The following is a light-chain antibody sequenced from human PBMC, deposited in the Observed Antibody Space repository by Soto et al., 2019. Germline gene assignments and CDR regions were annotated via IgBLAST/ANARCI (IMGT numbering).Light chain of an antibody. Sequence: EIVLTQSPGTVSLSPGERATLSCRASQSVSSRNLAWYRQKPGQAPSLLIFGASNRATGIPDRFSGRGSGTDFTLTISRLEPEDCAVYYCLRYGDSPPAYTFGQGPKLEIK. CDR3: LRYGDSPPAYT. J-gene: IGKJ2*01. V-gene: IGKV3-20*01. CDR1: QSVSSRN. CDR2: GAS.